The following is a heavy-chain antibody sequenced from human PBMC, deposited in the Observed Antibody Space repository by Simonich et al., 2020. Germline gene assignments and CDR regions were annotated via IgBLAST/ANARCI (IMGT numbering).Heavy chain of an antibody. D-gene: IGHD3-16*01. V-gene: IGHV3-21*01. Sequence: EVQLVESGGGLVKPGGSLRLSCAASGFTFRSYSMNWVRQAPGKGQERFSYISRSSSYIYYADSVKGRFTISRDNAKNSLYLQMNSLRAEDTAVYYCARAQARGGAFDIWGQGTMVTVSS. J-gene: IGHJ3*02. CDR1: GFTFRSYS. CDR2: ISRSSSYI. CDR3: ARAQARGGAFDI.